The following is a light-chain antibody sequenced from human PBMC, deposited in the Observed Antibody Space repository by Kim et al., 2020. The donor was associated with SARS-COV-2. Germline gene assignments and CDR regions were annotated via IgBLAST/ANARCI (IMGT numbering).Light chain of an antibody. V-gene: IGKV1-17*01. J-gene: IGKJ5*01. CDR2: GAS. CDR3: LQHNSYPIT. CDR1: QDIRND. Sequence: ESVRDRVTITCRASQDIRNDLGWYQQNPGRAPKRLIYGASSLQSGVPSRFTGSGSRTEFTLTISSLQPEDFATYYCLQHNSYPITFGQGTRMEIK.